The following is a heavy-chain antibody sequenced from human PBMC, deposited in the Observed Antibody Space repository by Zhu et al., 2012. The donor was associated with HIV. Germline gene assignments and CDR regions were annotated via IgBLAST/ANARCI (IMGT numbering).Heavy chain of an antibody. CDR3: APTRDGYNSDWFDP. J-gene: IGHJ5*02. V-gene: IGHV4-38-2*01. Sequence: QVQLQESGPGLVKPSETLSLTCAVSGYSISSGYYWGWIRQPPGKGLEWIGSIYHSGSTYYNPSLKSRVTISVDTSKNQFSLKLSSVTAADTAVYYCAPTRDGYNSDWFDPWGQGTLVTVSS. CDR1: GYSISSGYY. CDR2: IYHSGST. D-gene: IGHD5-24*01.